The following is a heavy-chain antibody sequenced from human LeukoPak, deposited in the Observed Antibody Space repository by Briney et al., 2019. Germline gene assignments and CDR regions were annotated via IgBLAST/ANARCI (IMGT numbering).Heavy chain of an antibody. V-gene: IGHV4-4*09. CDR3: ARLSSPDYYYYYMDV. CDR1: GGSISSYY. CDR2: IYTGRST. Sequence: SETLSFTCTVSGGSISSYYWSWIRQPPGKGLGGIGYIYTGRSTNYNPSLKSRVTISVDTSKNQFSLKLSSVTAADTAVYYCARLSSPDYYYYYMDVWGKGTTVTVSS. J-gene: IGHJ6*03.